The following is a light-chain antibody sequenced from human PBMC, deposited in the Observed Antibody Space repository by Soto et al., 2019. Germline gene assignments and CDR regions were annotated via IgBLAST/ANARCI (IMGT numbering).Light chain of an antibody. J-gene: IGKJ1*01. CDR1: QTISSW. CDR2: KAS. CDR3: QQRSNWPEWT. Sequence: DIQMTQSPSTLSGSVGDRVTITCRASQTISSWLAWYQQKPGKAPKLLIYKASTLKSGVPSRFSGSGSGTDFTLTISSLEPEDFAVYYCQQRSNWPEWTFGQGSKVDIK. V-gene: IGKV1-5*03.